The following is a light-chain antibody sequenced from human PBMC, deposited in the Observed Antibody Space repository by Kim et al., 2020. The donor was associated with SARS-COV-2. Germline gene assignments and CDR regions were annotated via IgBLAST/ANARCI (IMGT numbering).Light chain of an antibody. CDR1: SSDVGGYNY. CDR2: EVS. V-gene: IGLV2-8*01. J-gene: IGLJ2*01. Sequence: QSALTQPPSASGSPGQSVTISCTGTSSDVGGYNYVSWYQQSPGKAPKLMIFEVSERPSGVPDRFSGSKSGNTASLTVSGLQAEDEADYYCSSYAGSNIVVFGGGTQLTVL. CDR3: SSYAGSNIVV.